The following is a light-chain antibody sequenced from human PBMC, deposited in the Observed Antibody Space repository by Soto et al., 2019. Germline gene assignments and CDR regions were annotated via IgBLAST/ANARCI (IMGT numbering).Light chain of an antibody. Sequence: KLSSSAVSGTVRDRVTITCRASQTISSWLAWYQQKPGKAPKLLIYKASTLKSGVPSRFSGSGSGTEFTLTISSLQPDDFATYYCQQDNSYSFGQGTKVDIK. CDR1: QTISSW. CDR3: QQDNSYS. J-gene: IGKJ1*01. CDR2: KAS. V-gene: IGKV1-5*03.